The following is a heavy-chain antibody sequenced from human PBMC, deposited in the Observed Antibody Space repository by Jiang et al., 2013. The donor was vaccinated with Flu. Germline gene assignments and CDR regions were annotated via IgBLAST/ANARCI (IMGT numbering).Heavy chain of an antibody. Sequence: VQLVESGGGVVQPGRSLRLSCAASGFTFSSYGMHWVRQAPGKGLEWVAVISYDGSNKYYADSVKGRFTISRDNSKNTLYLQMNSLRAEDTAVYYCARDRDAFDIWGQGTMVTVSS. CDR2: ISYDGSNK. CDR3: ARDRDAFDI. V-gene: IGHV3-30*03. CDR1: GFTFSSYG. J-gene: IGHJ3*02.